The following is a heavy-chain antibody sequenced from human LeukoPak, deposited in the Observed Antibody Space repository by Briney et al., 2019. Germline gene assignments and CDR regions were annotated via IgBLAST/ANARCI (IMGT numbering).Heavy chain of an antibody. D-gene: IGHD3-10*01. CDR1: GFSFSNCW. CDR3: AGVRDAGGSYYPY. V-gene: IGHV3-7*04. CDR2: IKQDGSEK. Sequence: GGSLRLSCVASGFSFSNCWMGWVRQAPGKGLEWVANIKQDGSEKYYVDSVKGRFTISRDNAKNSLYLQMNSLSAEDTAVYYCAGVRDAGGSYYPYWSQGTLVTVSS. J-gene: IGHJ4*02.